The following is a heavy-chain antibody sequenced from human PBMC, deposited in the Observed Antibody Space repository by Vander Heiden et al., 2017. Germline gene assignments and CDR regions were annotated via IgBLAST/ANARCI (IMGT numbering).Heavy chain of an antibody. V-gene: IGHV3-9*01. J-gene: IGHJ6*02. CDR3: AKDSSIGQRRGMDV. Sequence: EVQLVASGGGLVQPGRSLRLSCAASGFTFDDYAMHWVRQAPGKGLEWISGISWNSGRLGYADSGKGRFTISRDNAKNVLYRQMKRMSPQETALYYCAKDSSIGQRRGMDVCGQVTTITIS. CDR2: ISWNSGRL. D-gene: IGHD6-13*01. CDR1: GFTFDDYA.